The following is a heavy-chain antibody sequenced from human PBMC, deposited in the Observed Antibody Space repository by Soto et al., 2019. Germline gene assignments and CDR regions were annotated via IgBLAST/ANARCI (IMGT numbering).Heavy chain of an antibody. V-gene: IGHV3-23*01. Sequence: HPGGSLRLSCAASGFTFSSYAMSWVRQAPGKGLEWVSAISGSGGSTYYADSVKGRFTISRDNSKNTLYLQMNSLRAEDTAVYYCAKDPTTWIQTSDWFDPWGQGTLVTVSS. J-gene: IGHJ5*02. CDR1: GFTFSSYA. CDR3: AKDPTTWIQTSDWFDP. D-gene: IGHD5-18*01. CDR2: ISGSGGST.